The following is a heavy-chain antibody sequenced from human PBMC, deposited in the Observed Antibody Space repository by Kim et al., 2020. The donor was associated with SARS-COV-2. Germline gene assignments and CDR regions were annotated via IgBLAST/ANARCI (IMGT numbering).Heavy chain of an antibody. V-gene: IGHV4-4*07. CDR1: GGSISSYY. J-gene: IGHJ3*02. CDR2: IYTSGST. D-gene: IGHD2-2*01. Sequence: SETLSLTCTVSGGSISSYYWSWIRQPAGKGLEWIGRIYTSGSTNYNPSLMSRVTMSVDTSKNQFSLKLSSVTAADTAVYYCARWGDIVVVPGGGAPPRDAFDIWRQGTMVTVSS. CDR3: ARWGDIVVVPGGGAPPRDAFDI.